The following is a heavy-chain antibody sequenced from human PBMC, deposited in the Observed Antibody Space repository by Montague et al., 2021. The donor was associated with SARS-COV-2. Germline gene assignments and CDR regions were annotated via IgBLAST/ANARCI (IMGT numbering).Heavy chain of an antibody. CDR2: SYYSGIT. D-gene: IGHD3-10*01. CDR1: GDSFSSPIYY. CDR3: ARGSYGWDSCHAFDI. Sequence: SETLSLTCTVSGDSFSSPIYYCAWIRQPPGKGLEWIGSSYYSGITYDNPSLRSQVTIFVDTSKTQFSLKLNSVTAADTAVYCCARGSYGWDSCHAFDIWGQGTVVAVSS. V-gene: IGHV4-39*01. J-gene: IGHJ3*02.